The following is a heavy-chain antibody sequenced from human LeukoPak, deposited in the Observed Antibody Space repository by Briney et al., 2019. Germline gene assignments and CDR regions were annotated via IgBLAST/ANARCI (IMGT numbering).Heavy chain of an antibody. D-gene: IGHD5-24*01. CDR2: IFYSGST. Sequence: PSETLSLTCTVSGGSIRSSSYYWGWIRQPPGKGLEWIGSIFYSGSTYYNPSLKSRVTISVDTPKNQFSLKLSSVTAADTAVYYCVRKGDGYNSGYFDLWGRGTLVTVSS. V-gene: IGHV4-39*01. CDR1: GGSIRSSSYY. CDR3: VRKGDGYNSGYFDL. J-gene: IGHJ2*01.